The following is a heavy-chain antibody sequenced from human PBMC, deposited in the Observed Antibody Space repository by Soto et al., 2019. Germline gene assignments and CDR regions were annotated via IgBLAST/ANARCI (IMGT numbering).Heavy chain of an antibody. D-gene: IGHD2-8*01. CDR1: GGSISSGDYY. CDR3: ARAVSVFNWFDP. V-gene: IGHV4-30-4*01. Sequence: SETLSLTCTVSGGSISSGDYYWSWIRQPPGKGLEWIGYIYYSGSTYYNPSLKSRVTISVDTSKNQFSLKLSSVTAADTAVYYCARAVSVFNWFDPWGQGTLVTVSS. J-gene: IGHJ5*02. CDR2: IYYSGST.